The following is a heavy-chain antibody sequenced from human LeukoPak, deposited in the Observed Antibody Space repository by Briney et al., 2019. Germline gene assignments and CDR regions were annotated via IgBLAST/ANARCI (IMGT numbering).Heavy chain of an antibody. CDR1: KFTFNNYA. CDR2: ISGSGDNM. V-gene: IGHV3-23*01. J-gene: IGHJ4*02. Sequence: GGSLRLSCLASKFTFNNYAMTWVRQAPGKGLEWVSSISGSGDNMDYADSVKGRFTISRDNSENTLYLQMNSLRGEDTAVYYCARGPSGYHNTGGQGTLVTVSS. D-gene: IGHD5-12*01. CDR3: ARGPSGYHNT.